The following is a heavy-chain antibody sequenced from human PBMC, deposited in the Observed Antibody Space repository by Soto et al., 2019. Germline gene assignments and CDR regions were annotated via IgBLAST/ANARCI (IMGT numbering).Heavy chain of an antibody. CDR2: IIPILGIA. CDR1: GGTFSSYT. D-gene: IGHD3-22*01. Sequence: GASVTVSCKASGGTFSSYTISWVRQAPGQGLEWMGRIIPILGIANYAQKFQGRVTITADKSTSTAYMELSSLRSEDTAVYYCARSMYYYDSSGYNWFDPWGQGTLVTVSS. J-gene: IGHJ5*02. V-gene: IGHV1-69*02. CDR3: ARSMYYYDSSGYNWFDP.